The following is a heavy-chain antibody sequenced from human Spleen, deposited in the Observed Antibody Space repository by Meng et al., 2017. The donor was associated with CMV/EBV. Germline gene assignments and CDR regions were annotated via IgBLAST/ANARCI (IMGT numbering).Heavy chain of an antibody. CDR3: SRLVEPSYYYGMDV. CDR1: GFNFNDYY. J-gene: IGHJ6*02. D-gene: IGHD1-26*01. V-gene: IGHV3-11*01. Sequence: LSLTCAASGFNFNDYYMSWLRQAPGKGLELLSYSDATGATVYYADSVKGRFTISRDNAKNSVFLQMNSLRVDDTAVYYCSRLVEPSYYYGMDVWGHGTTVTVSS. CDR2: SDATGATV.